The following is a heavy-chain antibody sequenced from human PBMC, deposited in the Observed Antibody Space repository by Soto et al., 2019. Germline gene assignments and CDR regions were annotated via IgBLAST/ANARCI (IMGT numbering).Heavy chain of an antibody. CDR2: ITPIYPTT. Sequence: SVKVSCKASGGTFYTYTFSWVRQAPGQGLEWMGSITPIYPTTNYAEKFQGRLAVTADGSTNTAYMELNSLTSEDTAVYYCARIPRYSFPTSDDLDSWGQGTLVTVSS. J-gene: IGHJ4*02. CDR1: GGTFYTYT. D-gene: IGHD5-18*01. CDR3: ARIPRYSFPTSDDLDS. V-gene: IGHV1-69*13.